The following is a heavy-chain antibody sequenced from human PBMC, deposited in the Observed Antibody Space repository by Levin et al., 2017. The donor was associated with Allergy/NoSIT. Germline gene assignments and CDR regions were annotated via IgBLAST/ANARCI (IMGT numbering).Heavy chain of an antibody. Sequence: GGSLRLSCKGSGSSFTSYWIGWVRQMPGKGLEWMGIIYPGDSDTRYSPSFQGQVTISADKSISTAYLQWSSLKASDTAMYYCARVAATYYYYMDVWGKGTTVTVSS. CDR3: ARVAATYYYYMDV. J-gene: IGHJ6*03. CDR2: IYPGDSDT. D-gene: IGHD2-15*01. V-gene: IGHV5-51*01. CDR1: GSSFTSYW.